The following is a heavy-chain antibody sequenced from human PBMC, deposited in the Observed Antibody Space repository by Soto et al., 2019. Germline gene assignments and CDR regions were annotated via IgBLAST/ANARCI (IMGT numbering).Heavy chain of an antibody. Sequence: PVESLKISCKGSGYSFTSYWIGWVRQMPGKGLEWMGIIYPGDSDTRYSPSFQGQVTISAGKSISTAYLQWSSLKASDTAMYYCARKWEGYNLGMDGWGQGTTVTVSS. J-gene: IGHJ6*02. D-gene: IGHD1-26*01. V-gene: IGHV5-51*01. CDR1: GYSFTSYW. CDR2: IYPGDSDT. CDR3: ARKWEGYNLGMDG.